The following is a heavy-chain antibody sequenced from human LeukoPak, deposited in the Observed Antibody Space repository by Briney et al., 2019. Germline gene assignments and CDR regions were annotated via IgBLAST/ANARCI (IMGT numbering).Heavy chain of an antibody. CDR1: GYTFTGYY. J-gene: IGHJ4*02. CDR3: ARVRSGYSSSWYSAY. Sequence: GASVKVSCKASGYTFTGYYMHWVRQAPGQGLEWMGWINPNSGGTNYAQKFQGRVTMTRDTSISTAYTELSRLRSDDTAVYYCARVRSGYSSSWYSAYWGQGTLVTVSS. CDR2: INPNSGGT. V-gene: IGHV1-2*02. D-gene: IGHD6-13*01.